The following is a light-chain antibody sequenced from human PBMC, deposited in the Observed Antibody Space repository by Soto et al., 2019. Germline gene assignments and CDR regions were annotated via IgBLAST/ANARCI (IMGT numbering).Light chain of an antibody. J-gene: IGLJ2*01. CDR1: SSDVGSYNL. CDR2: EGS. Sequence: QSALTQPASVSGSPGQSITISCTGTSSDVGSYNLVSWYQQHPGKAPKLMIYEGSKRPSGVSNRFSGSKSGNTASLTISGLQADDEADYYCSSYAGSGSVVFGGGTKVTVL. CDR3: SSYAGSGSVV. V-gene: IGLV2-23*01.